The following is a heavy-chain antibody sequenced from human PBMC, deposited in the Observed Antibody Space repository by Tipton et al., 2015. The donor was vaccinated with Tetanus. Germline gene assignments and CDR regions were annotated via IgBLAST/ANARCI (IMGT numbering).Heavy chain of an antibody. CDR2: ISSSSSYI. CDR3: ARPPKPRVGATPSFYMDV. Sequence: GSLRLSCAASGFTFSSYSMNWVRQAPGKGLEWVSSISSSSSYIYYADSVKGRFTISRDNAKNSLYLQMNSLRAEDTAVYYCARPPKPRVGATPSFYMDVWGKGTTVTVSS. V-gene: IGHV3-21*01. CDR1: GFTFSSYS. D-gene: IGHD1-26*01. J-gene: IGHJ6*03.